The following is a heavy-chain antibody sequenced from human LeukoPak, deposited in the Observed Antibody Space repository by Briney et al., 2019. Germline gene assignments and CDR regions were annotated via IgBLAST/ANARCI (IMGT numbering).Heavy chain of an antibody. Sequence: GGSLRLSCAASGFTFSSYSMNWVRQAPGKGLEWVSSISSSSSYIYYADSVKGRFTISRDNSKNTLYLQMNSLRAEDTAVYYCAREGATMVRGDSLDYWGQGTLVTVSS. V-gene: IGHV3-21*01. D-gene: IGHD3-10*01. CDR2: ISSSSSYI. CDR1: GFTFSSYS. J-gene: IGHJ4*02. CDR3: AREGATMVRGDSLDY.